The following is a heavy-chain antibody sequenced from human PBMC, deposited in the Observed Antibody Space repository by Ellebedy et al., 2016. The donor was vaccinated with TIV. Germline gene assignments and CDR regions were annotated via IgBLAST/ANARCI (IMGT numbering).Heavy chain of an antibody. J-gene: IGHJ6*02. V-gene: IGHV3-23*01. Sequence: PGGSLRLSCAASGFTFSSYAMSWVRQAPGKGLDWVSAISCSGGSTYYADSVRGRFTISRDNSKNTLYLQMNSLRAEDTAVDYCAKDRGEFAYGMDVWGQGTTVTVSS. D-gene: IGHD3-10*01. CDR3: AKDRGEFAYGMDV. CDR2: ISCSGGST. CDR1: GFTFSSYA.